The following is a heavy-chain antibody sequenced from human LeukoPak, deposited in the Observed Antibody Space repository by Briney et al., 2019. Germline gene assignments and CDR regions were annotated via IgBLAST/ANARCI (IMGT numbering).Heavy chain of an antibody. V-gene: IGHV3-7*03. CDR3: AEDWRYNPN. J-gene: IGHJ4*02. CDR2: INQVGNEK. D-gene: IGHD1-14*01. CDR1: GFIFSSYW. Sequence: GGSLRLSCEASGFIFSSYWMSWVRQAPGKGLEWVANINQVGNEKYYVDSVKGRFTISRDNAENSLYLQMNSLRAEDTAVYYCAEDWRYNPNWGQGTLVTVSS.